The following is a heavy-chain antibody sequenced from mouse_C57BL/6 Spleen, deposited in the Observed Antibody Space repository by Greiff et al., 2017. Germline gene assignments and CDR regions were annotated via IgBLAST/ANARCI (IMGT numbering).Heavy chain of an antibody. J-gene: IGHJ1*03. V-gene: IGHV1-69*01. Sequence: QVQLQQPGAELVMPGASVKLSCKASGYTFTSYWMPWVKQRPGQGLEWIGEIDPSDSYTNYNQKFKGKSTLTVDKSSSTAYMQLSSLTSEDSAVYSCARLFDGYYRYFDVWGTGTTVTVSS. CDR1: GYTFTSYW. D-gene: IGHD2-3*01. CDR3: ARLFDGYYRYFDV. CDR2: IDPSDSYT.